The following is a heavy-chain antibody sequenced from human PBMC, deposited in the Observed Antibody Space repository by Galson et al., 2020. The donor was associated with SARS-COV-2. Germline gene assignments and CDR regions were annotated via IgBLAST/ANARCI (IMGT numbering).Heavy chain of an antibody. D-gene: IGHD6-19*01. CDR1: GYSFSTYW. J-gene: IGHJ3*02. CDR2: IYPGDSNS. Sequence: HGESLKISCKGSGYSFSTYWIGWLRHMPGKGLESMGFIYPGDSNSRYSPSFQGHVTFSADRSINTAYLQWNSLKTSDTAMYYCARRDTDSRGWDALRIWGQGTLVTVAS. V-gene: IGHV5-51*01. CDR3: ARRDTDSRGWDALRI.